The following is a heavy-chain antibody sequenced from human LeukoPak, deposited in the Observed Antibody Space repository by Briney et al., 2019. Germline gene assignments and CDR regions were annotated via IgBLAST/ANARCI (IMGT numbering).Heavy chain of an antibody. CDR2: IYNDGST. V-gene: IGHV3-53*01. CDR3: ARNILFAFDI. Sequence: GGSLRLSCAASGLTVSSSYVSWVRQAPGKGLERVSIIYNDGSTYYADSMKGRFTISRDNSKNTLYLQVNSLSAEDTATYYCARNILFAFDIWGQGTMVTVSS. CDR1: GLTVSSSY. J-gene: IGHJ3*02.